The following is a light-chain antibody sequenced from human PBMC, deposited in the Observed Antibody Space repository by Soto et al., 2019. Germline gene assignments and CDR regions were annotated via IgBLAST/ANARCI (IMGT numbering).Light chain of an antibody. CDR3: QQYTNTNNPWM. CDR2: HAS. V-gene: IGKV1-5*01. CDR1: ESISSW. J-gene: IGKJ1*01. Sequence: DIQMAESPSTLSASVGDRVTITCRASESISSWVAWYQQKPGKAPRLLIHHASSLESGVPSRISGSGSGTEFTLIISGLQPDDSATYYCQQYTNTNNPWMFGQGTKVDI.